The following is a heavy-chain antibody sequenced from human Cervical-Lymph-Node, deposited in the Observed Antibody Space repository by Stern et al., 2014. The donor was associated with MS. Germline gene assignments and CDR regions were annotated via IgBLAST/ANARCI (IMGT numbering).Heavy chain of an antibody. CDR3: ATGLLVVSTDAFDI. V-gene: IGHV1-24*01. D-gene: IGHD3-22*01. CDR1: GYTLTELS. Sequence: MQLVESGAEVKKPGASVKVSCKVSGYTLTELSMHWVRQAPGKGLEWMGGFDPEDGETIYAQKFQGRVTMTEDTSTDTAYMELSSLRSEDTAVYYCATGLLVVSTDAFDIWGQGTMVTVSS. J-gene: IGHJ3*02. CDR2: FDPEDGET.